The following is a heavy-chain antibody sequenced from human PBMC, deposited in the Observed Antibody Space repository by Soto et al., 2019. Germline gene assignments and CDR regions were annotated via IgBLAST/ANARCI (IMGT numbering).Heavy chain of an antibody. CDR3: ARDQLQTYFQH. J-gene: IGHJ1*01. Sequence: SETLSLTCTVSGGSISSGGYYWSWIRQHPGKGLEWIGYIYYSGSTYYNPSLKSRVTISVDTSKNQFSLKLSSVTAADTAVYYCARDQLQTYFQHWGQGTLVTVSS. CDR2: IYYSGST. CDR1: GGSISSGGYY. V-gene: IGHV4-31*03. D-gene: IGHD4-4*01.